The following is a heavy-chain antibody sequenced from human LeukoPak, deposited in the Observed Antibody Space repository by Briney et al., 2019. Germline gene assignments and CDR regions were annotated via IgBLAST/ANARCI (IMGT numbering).Heavy chain of an antibody. Sequence: PGGSLRLSCAASGFTFSSYSMNWVRQAPGKGLEWVSSISSSSSYIYYADSVKGRFTISRDNAKNSLYLQMNSLRAEDTAVYYRARQLIAARSGTAIDYWGQGTLVTVSS. V-gene: IGHV3-21*01. CDR2: ISSSSSYI. CDR3: ARQLIAARSGTAIDY. CDR1: GFTFSSYS. J-gene: IGHJ4*02. D-gene: IGHD6-6*01.